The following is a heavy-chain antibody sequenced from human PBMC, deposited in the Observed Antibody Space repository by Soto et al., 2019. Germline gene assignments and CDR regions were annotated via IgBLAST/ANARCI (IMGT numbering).Heavy chain of an antibody. V-gene: IGHV1-46*03. CDR3: ARYDILTGYYGSPYYYYYMDV. J-gene: IGHJ6*03. CDR2: INPSGGST. D-gene: IGHD3-9*01. CDR1: GYTFTSYY. Sequence: QVQLVQSGAEVKKPGASVKVSCKASGYTFTSYYMHWVRQAPGQGLEWMGIINPSGGSTSYAQKFQGRVTMTRDTSKSTVYMELSSLRSEDTAVYYCARYDILTGYYGSPYYYYYMDVWGKGTTVTVSS.